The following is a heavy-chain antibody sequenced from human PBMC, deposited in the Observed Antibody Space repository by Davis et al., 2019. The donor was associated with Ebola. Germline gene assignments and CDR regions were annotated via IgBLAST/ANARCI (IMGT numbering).Heavy chain of an antibody. CDR1: GGSISSGDYY. Sequence: MPSETLSLTCTVSGGSISSGDYYWSWIRQPPGKGLEWIGYICYSGSTYYNPSLKSRVTISVDTSKNQFSLKLSSVTAADTAVYYCARAPGGYDETNFDYWGQGTLVTVSS. D-gene: IGHD5-12*01. J-gene: IGHJ4*02. CDR2: ICYSGST. V-gene: IGHV4-30-4*01. CDR3: ARAPGGYDETNFDY.